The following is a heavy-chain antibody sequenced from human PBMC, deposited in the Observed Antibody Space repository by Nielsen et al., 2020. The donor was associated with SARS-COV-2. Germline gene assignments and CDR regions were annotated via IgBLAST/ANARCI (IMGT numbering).Heavy chain of an antibody. CDR3: ARVGHSSSW. Sequence: GESLKISCAASGFTFSSYWMHWVRQAPGKGLVWVSRINSDGSSTSYADSVKGRFTISRDNSKNTLYLQMNSLRAEDTAVYYCARVGHSSSWWGQGTLVTVSS. J-gene: IGHJ4*02. D-gene: IGHD6-13*01. CDR1: GFTFSSYW. V-gene: IGHV3-74*01. CDR2: INSDGSST.